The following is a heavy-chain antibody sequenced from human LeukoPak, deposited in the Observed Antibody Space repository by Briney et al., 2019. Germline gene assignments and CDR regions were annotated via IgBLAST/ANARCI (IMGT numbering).Heavy chain of an antibody. Sequence: GGSLRLSCAASGFTFNNYPMSWVRQAPGKGLEWVSAISDNGDDTKYADSVKGRFTISRDNSKNTLYLQMNSLRAEDTAVYYCAKDRKTGYSSGWYGGFDYWGQGTLVTVSS. CDR1: GFTFNNYP. CDR3: AKDRKTGYSSGWYGGFDY. J-gene: IGHJ4*02. CDR2: ISDNGDDT. V-gene: IGHV3-23*01. D-gene: IGHD6-19*01.